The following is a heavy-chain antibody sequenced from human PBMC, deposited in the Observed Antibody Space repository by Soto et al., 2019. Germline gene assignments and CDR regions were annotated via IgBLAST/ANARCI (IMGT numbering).Heavy chain of an antibody. D-gene: IGHD1-26*01. Sequence: QVQLQESGPGLVKPSQNLSLTCTVSGGSISSGGYYWRWIRQHPGKGLEWLGYIYYSGSTYYNPSRKGRVTISVDTSKNQFSLKLSSVTAADTAVYYCARCSYRGWFDPWGQGTLVTVSS. CDR2: IYYSGST. CDR3: ARCSYRGWFDP. CDR1: GGSISSGGYY. V-gene: IGHV4-31*03. J-gene: IGHJ5*02.